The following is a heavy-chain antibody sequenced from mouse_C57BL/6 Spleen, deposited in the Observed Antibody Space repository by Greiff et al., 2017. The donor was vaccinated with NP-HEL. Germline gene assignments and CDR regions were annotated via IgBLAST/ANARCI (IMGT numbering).Heavy chain of an antibody. V-gene: IGHV1-69*01. CDR3: ATGSGYGDFDD. CDR2: IDPSDSYT. Sequence: QVQLQQPGAELVMPGASVKLSCKASGYTFTSYWMHWVKQRPGQGLEWIGEIDPSDSYTNYNQKFKGKSTLTVDKSSSTAYLQLSSLTSEDSAVYCYATGSGYGDFDDWGTGTTVTVSS. CDR1: GYTFTSYW. J-gene: IGHJ1*03. D-gene: IGHD1-1*01.